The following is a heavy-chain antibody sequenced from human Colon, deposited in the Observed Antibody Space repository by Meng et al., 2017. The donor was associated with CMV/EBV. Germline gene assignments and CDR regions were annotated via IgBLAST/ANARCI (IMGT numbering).Heavy chain of an antibody. V-gene: IGHV1-18*01. D-gene: IGHD3-16*01. Sequence: YTITSYGIAGVRQAGGQGLEWMGWISAYNGDTNYAQRHQGRVTMTKDTSTNTAYMELRSLKSDDTAVYYCAREFYDYVWGNWRYGIDYWGQGTLVTVSS. CDR3: AREFYDYVWGNWRYGIDY. CDR2: ISAYNGDT. J-gene: IGHJ4*02. CDR1: YTITSYG.